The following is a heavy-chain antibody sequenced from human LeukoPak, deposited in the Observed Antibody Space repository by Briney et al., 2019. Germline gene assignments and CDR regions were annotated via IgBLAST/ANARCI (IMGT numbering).Heavy chain of an antibody. V-gene: IGHV3-23*01. J-gene: IGHJ4*02. Sequence: GGSLRLSCAASGFTFDDYGMSWVRQAPGKGLEWVSATSGSGDGTFYADSVKGRFTISRDNSKNTLYLQMNSLRAEDTAIYYCAKLRDFFDSSGQFDYWGQGTLVTVSS. CDR1: GFTFDDYG. D-gene: IGHD3-22*01. CDR3: AKLRDFFDSSGQFDY. CDR2: TSGSGDGT.